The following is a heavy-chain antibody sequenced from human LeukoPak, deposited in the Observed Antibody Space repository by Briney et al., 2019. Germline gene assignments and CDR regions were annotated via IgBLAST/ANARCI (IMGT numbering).Heavy chain of an antibody. CDR3: ARHKSLYSFDY. D-gene: IGHD1-26*01. Sequence: SETLSLTCTVSGGSISGSSYYWGWIRQPPGNGLGWIGSIYYSGSTYYNPSLKSRVTISVDTSKNQFSLKLSSVTAADTAVYYCARHKSLYSFDYWGQGTLVTVSS. CDR1: GGSISGSSYY. CDR2: IYYSGST. J-gene: IGHJ4*02. V-gene: IGHV4-39*01.